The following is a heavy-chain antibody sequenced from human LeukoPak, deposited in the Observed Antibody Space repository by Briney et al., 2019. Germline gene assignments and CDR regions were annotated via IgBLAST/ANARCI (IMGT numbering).Heavy chain of an antibody. Sequence: SETLSLTCTISGDSTSSERDYGGWGRQPPGRGVEWIGIIYYIGSTYYNPPIKSRVTMSVDTSKNQFFLKLNSVTAADTAVYYCARGRPYSGGYHLAYWGQGTLVTVSP. J-gene: IGHJ4*02. CDR3: ARGRPYSGGYHLAY. CDR2: IYYIGST. V-gene: IGHV4-39*01. CDR1: GDSTSSERDY. D-gene: IGHD1-26*01.